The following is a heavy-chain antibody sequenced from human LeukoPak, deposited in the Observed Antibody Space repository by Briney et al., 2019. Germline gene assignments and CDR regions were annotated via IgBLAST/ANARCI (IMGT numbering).Heavy chain of an antibody. CDR3: ARVLQYAYHYMDV. Sequence: GGSLRLSCAASGFTFSSYWMSWVRQAPGKGLEWVANIKQDGSEKYYVDSVKGRFTISRDNAKNSLYLQMNSLTAEDTAVYYCARVLQYAYHYMDVWGKGPTVTVSS. V-gene: IGHV3-7*01. CDR2: IKQDGSEK. D-gene: IGHD4-11*01. CDR1: GFTFSSYW. J-gene: IGHJ6*03.